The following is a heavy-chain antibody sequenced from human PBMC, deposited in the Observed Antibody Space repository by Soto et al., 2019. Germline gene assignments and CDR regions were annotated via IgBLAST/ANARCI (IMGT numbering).Heavy chain of an antibody. V-gene: IGHV1-18*01. CDR1: GYAFTTYG. D-gene: IGHD1-1*01. Sequence: QVHLVQSGAEVKKPGASVKVSCQGSGYAFTTYGITWVRQAPGQGREWMGWISAHNGNTNYAQKLQGRVTVTRDTSTSTAYMELRSRRYDDTAVYYCARGRYGDYWGQGALVTVSS. CDR3: ARGRYGDY. CDR2: ISAHNGNT. J-gene: IGHJ4*02.